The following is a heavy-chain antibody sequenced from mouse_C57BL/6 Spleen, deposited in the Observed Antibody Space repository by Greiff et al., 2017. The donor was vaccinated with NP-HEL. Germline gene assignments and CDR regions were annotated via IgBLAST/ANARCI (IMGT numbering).Heavy chain of an antibody. Sequence: VQLQQSGAELVKPGASVKMSCKASGYTFTSYWITWVKQRPGQGLEWIGDIYPGSGSTNYNEKFKSKATLTVDPSSSTAYMQLSSLTSEDSSVYYCAREGDGYYVWYVDVWGTGTTVTVSS. V-gene: IGHV1-55*01. J-gene: IGHJ1*03. CDR3: AREGDGYYVWYVDV. CDR1: GYTFTSYW. CDR2: IYPGSGST. D-gene: IGHD2-3*01.